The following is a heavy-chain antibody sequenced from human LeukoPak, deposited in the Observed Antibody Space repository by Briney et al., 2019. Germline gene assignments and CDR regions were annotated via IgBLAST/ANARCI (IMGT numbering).Heavy chain of an antibody. CDR2: IKQDGSEK. J-gene: IGHJ4*02. D-gene: IGHD3-16*02. CDR1: GFTFSSYW. CDR3: AKDIGGSYRYGPHDY. Sequence: GGSLRLSCAASGFTFSSYWMSWVRQAPGKGLEWVANIKQDGSEKYYVDSVKGRFTISRDNSKNTLYLQMNSLRAEDTAAYYCAKDIGGSYRYGPHDYWGQGTLVTVSS. V-gene: IGHV3-7*03.